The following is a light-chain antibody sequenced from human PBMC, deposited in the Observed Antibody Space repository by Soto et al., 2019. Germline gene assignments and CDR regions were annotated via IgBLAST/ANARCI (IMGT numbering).Light chain of an antibody. CDR3: QQYYTGPTWT. CDR1: QSIFYSSNNKNY. V-gene: IGKV4-1*01. CDR2: WAS. Sequence: DIVITQSPASLAVSLGERATINCKSSQSIFYSSNNKNYLAWYQQRPGQPPRLLIYWASTRESGVPDRFSGSGSGTDFALTISSLQAEDVAVYYCQQYYTGPTWTFGQGTKVDIK. J-gene: IGKJ1*01.